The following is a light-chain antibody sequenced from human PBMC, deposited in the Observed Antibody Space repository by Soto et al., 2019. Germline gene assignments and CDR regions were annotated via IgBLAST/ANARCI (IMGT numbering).Light chain of an antibody. CDR2: DAS. V-gene: IGKV1-33*01. J-gene: IGKJ1*01. Sequence: DIQMTQSPSSLSASVGDRVTFTCQASQGIGTYVSWYQQKPGKPPKLLIYDASNLETGVPSRFSGSGAGTDFTFTISSLQAEDIATYYCQQYEDLPRTFGQGTKVEI. CDR3: QQYEDLPRT. CDR1: QGIGTY.